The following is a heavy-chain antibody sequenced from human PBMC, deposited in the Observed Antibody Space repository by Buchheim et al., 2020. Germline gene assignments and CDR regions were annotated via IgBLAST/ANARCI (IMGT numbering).Heavy chain of an antibody. J-gene: IGHJ5*02. CDR3: ARGRMSADGSGSGTAWFEP. D-gene: IGHD3-10*01. CDR2: ISGYNGRT. Sequence: QVQLVQSGTEVKEPGASVKVSCKTSGYTFTSYGISWVRQAPGQGLEWVGWISGYNGRTNYAQKLQGRVTMTTDTSTRIAYMELRSLRSDDTAVYYCARGRMSADGSGSGTAWFEPWGQGTL. V-gene: IGHV1-18*04. CDR1: GYTFTSYG.